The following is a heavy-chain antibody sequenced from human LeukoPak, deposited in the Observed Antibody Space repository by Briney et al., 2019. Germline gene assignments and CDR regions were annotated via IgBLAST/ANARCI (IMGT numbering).Heavy chain of an antibody. J-gene: IGHJ4*02. D-gene: IGHD5-18*01. CDR1: GYAFTGYY. V-gene: IGHV1-2*02. CDR3: ARKVRGVGYSYGQNFDY. Sequence: GASVKVSCKASGYAFTGYYMHWVRQAPGQGLEWMGWINPNSGGTNYAQKFQGRVTMTRDTSISTAYMELSRLRSDDTAVYYCARKVRGVGYSYGQNFDYWGQGTLVTVSS. CDR2: INPNSGGT.